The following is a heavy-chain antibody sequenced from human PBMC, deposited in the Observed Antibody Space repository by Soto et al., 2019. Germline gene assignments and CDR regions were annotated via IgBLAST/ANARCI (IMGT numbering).Heavy chain of an antibody. V-gene: IGHV3-30*18. J-gene: IGHJ4*02. CDR2: ISYDGNVA. D-gene: IGHD1-1*01. CDR1: GFTFSNYG. Sequence: QVQLVESGGGVVQPGRSLRLSCAASGFTFSNYGMHWVRQAPGKGLEWVIVISYDGNVAYYADSVKGRFTISRDNHKNTLYLQMNSLRTEETAMYYCAKEGPITNWYFDYWGQGTLVTVSS. CDR3: AKEGPITNWYFDY.